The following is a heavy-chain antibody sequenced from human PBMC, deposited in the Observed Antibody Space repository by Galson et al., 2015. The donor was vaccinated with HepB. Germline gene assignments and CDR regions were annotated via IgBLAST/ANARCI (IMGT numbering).Heavy chain of an antibody. CDR1: GYTFTSYY. D-gene: IGHD1-26*01. CDR3: AREGRMSGSYGAFDI. J-gene: IGHJ3*02. CDR2: INPSGGST. V-gene: IGHV1-46*01. Sequence: SVKVSCKASGYTFTSYYMHWVRQAPGQGLEWMGIINPSGGSTSYAQKFQGRVTMTRDTSTSTVYMELSSLRSEDTAVYYCAREGRMSGSYGAFDIWGQGTMVTVSS.